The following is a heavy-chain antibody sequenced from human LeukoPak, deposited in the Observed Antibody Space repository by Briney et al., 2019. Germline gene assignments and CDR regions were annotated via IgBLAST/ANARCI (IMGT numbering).Heavy chain of an antibody. V-gene: IGHV1-24*01. CDR1: GYTLTELS. J-gene: IGHJ6*02. CDR2: FDPEDGET. Sequence: AASVKVSCKVSGYTLTELSMHWVRQAPGKGLEWVGGFDPEDGETIYAQKFQGRVTITADESTSTAYMELSSLRSEDTAVYYCARGPLSRTAYYGMDVWGQGTTVTVSS. CDR3: ARGPLSRTAYYGMDV.